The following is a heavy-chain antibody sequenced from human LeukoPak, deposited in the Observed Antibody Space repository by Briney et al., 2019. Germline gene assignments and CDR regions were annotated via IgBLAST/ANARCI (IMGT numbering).Heavy chain of an antibody. V-gene: IGHV3-21*01. Sequence: PGRSLRLSCTASGFTFNGYSMNWVRQAPGEGLEWVSSISTSSSYIYYADSVKGRFTISRNNPKNSLYLQMNSLRAEDTAVYYCARNRGDPSYFDYWGQGTLVTVSS. CDR1: GFTFNGYS. CDR2: ISTSSSYI. D-gene: IGHD4-17*01. CDR3: ARNRGDPSYFDY. J-gene: IGHJ4*02.